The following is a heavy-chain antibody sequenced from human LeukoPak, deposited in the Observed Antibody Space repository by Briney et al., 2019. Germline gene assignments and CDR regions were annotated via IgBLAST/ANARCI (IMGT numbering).Heavy chain of an antibody. J-gene: IGHJ4*02. CDR3: ARVNPTVNPLDY. CDR2: IYYSGST. V-gene: IGHV4-39*07. CDR1: GGSISSSSYY. Sequence: SETLSLTCTVSGGSISSSSYYWGWIRQPPGKGLEWIGSIYYSGSTYYNPSLKSRVTISVDTSKNQFSLKLSSVTVADTAVYYCARVNPTVNPLDYWGQGTPVTVSS. D-gene: IGHD4-17*01.